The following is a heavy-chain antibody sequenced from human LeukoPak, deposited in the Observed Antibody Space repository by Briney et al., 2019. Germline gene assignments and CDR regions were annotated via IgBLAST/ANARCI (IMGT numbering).Heavy chain of an antibody. CDR1: GGSITSGGYS. CDR2: IYHNGST. V-gene: IGHV4-30-2*01. J-gene: IGHJ5*02. Sequence: PSETLSLTCTVSGGSITSGGYSWSWIRQPPGKGLEWIGYIYHNGSTYYNPSLKSRVTISVDRSKNQFSLKLSSVTAADTAVYYCARGYCSSTSCHRGWFDPWGQGTLVTVSS. CDR3: ARGYCSSTSCHRGWFDP. D-gene: IGHD2-2*01.